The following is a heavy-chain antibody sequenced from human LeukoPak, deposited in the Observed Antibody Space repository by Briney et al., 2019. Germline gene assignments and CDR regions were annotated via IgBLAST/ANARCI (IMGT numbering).Heavy chain of an antibody. D-gene: IGHD1-26*01. J-gene: IGHJ3*02. CDR3: ARDLEWEQHNAFDI. CDR1: GYTFTSYG. CDR2: VSAYNGNT. V-gene: IGHV1-18*01. Sequence: ASVKVSFKASGYTFTSYGISWVRQAPGQGLEWMGWVSAYNGNTNYAQKLQGRVTMTTDTSTSTAYMEPRSLRSDDTAVYYCARDLEWEQHNAFDIWGQGTMVTVSS.